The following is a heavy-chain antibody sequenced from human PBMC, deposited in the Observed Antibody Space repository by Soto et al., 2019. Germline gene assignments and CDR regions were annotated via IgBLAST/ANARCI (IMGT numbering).Heavy chain of an antibody. CDR3: ANFRDVRTICLFFDY. CDR1: GFTFSSYA. D-gene: IGHD3-3*01. Sequence: EVQLLESGGGLVQPGGSLRLSCAASGFTFSSYAMSWVRQAPGKGLEWVSAISGSGGSTYYADSVKGRFTTSSDHSKNTLYLLMTSLRAEDTSVYYCANFRDVRTICLFFDYWGQGTLVAVSS. CDR2: ISGSGGST. J-gene: IGHJ4*02. V-gene: IGHV3-23*01.